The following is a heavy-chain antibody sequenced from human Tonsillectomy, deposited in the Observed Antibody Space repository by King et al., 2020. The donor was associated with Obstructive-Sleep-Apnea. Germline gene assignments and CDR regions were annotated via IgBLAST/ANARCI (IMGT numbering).Heavy chain of an antibody. D-gene: IGHD6-13*01. J-gene: IGHJ4*02. CDR1: GFTFTTYW. CDR3: ARGRSWTDY. Sequence: VQLVESGGDLVQPGGSLRLSCAASGFTFTTYWMGGVRQAPGEGREWGSNIKQSGSEKNYVASLMGRFTISIDNAKNSNYLQMSSLRAEDTGVYYCARGRSWTDYWGQGTLVTVSS. CDR2: IKQSGSEK. V-gene: IGHV3-7*01.